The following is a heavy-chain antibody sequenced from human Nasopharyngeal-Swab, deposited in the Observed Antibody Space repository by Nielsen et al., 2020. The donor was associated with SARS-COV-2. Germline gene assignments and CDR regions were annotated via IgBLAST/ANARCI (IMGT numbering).Heavy chain of an antibody. V-gene: IGHV4-39*01. CDR3: ATLSSSWYEYYFDY. Sequence: SCTVSGGSISSSTYYWAWIRQPPGKGLEWIGSIYYGGSIYYNPSLKSRVTISVDTSKNQFSLKLSSVTAADTAVYYCATLSSSWYEYYFDYWGQGTLVTVSS. J-gene: IGHJ4*02. D-gene: IGHD6-13*01. CDR1: GGSISSSTYY. CDR2: IYYGGSI.